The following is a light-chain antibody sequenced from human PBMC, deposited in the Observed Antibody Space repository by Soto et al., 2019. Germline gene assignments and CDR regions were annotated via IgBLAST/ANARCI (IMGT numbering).Light chain of an antibody. CDR1: QSVSSN. Sequence: EIVMTQSPATLSVSPGERATLSCRASQSVSSNLAWYQQKPGQAPRRLIFGASSRATGIPDRFSGSGSGTDFTLTISRLEPEDFAVYYCQQYGSSPSTFGQGTKVDI. CDR3: QQYGSSPST. CDR2: GAS. V-gene: IGKV3-20*01. J-gene: IGKJ1*01.